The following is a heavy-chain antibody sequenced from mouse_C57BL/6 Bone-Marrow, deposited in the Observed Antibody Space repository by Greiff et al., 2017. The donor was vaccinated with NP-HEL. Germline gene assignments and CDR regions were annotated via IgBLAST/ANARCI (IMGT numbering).Heavy chain of an antibody. V-gene: IGHV3-3*01. CDR3: ARAPHYYGSSYGAMDY. Sequence: EVKLMESGPSLVRPSQTLSLTCTVTGFSINSDCYWIWIRQFPGNKLEYIGYTFYSGITYYNPSLESRTYITRDTSKNQFSLKLSSVTTEDTATYYCARAPHYYGSSYGAMDYWGQGTSVTVSS. CDR2: TFYSGIT. D-gene: IGHD1-1*01. J-gene: IGHJ4*01. CDR1: GFSINSDCY.